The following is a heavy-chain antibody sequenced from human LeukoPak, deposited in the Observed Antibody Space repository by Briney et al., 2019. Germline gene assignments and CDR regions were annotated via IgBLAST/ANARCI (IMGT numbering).Heavy chain of an antibody. CDR3: ARDPKYYGSGRVDY. J-gene: IGHJ4*02. CDR1: GCTFSCYS. V-gene: IGHV3-21*01. CDR2: ISSSSSYI. D-gene: IGHD3-10*01. Sequence: PGWSLRLSCAASGCTFSCYSMNWLRQAPGELLEWVSSISSSSSYIYYADSVRGRFTISRDNAKNSLYLQMNSLRAEDTAVYYCARDPKYYGSGRVDYWGQGTLVTVSS.